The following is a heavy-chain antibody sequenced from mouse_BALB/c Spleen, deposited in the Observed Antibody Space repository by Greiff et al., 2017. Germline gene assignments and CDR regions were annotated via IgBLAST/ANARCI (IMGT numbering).Heavy chain of an antibody. D-gene: IGHD1-1*01. CDR1: GYSFTGYT. CDR2: INPYIGGT. CDR3: ARGGDNYGYYAMDY. J-gene: IGHJ4*01. V-gene: IGHV1-25*01. Sequence: VQLQQSGPELVKPGASLTISCKASGYSFTGYTMYWVKQSHGKNLVWIGLINPYIGGTSYNQKFKGKATLTVDTSSSTAYMELLSLTSEDSAVYYGARGGDNYGYYAMDYWGQGTSVTVSS.